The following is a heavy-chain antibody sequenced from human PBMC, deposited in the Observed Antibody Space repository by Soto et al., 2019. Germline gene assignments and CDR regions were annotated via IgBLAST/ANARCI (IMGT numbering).Heavy chain of an antibody. Sequence: SSETLSLTCAVYGGSFSGYYWSWIRQPPGKGLEWIGEINHSGSTNYNPSLKSRVTISVDTSKNQFSLKLSSVTAADTAVYYCARGGCSSTSCYPYYFDYWGQGTLVTVSS. CDR1: GGSFSGYY. CDR2: INHSGST. J-gene: IGHJ4*02. V-gene: IGHV4-34*01. D-gene: IGHD2-2*01. CDR3: ARGGCSSTSCYPYYFDY.